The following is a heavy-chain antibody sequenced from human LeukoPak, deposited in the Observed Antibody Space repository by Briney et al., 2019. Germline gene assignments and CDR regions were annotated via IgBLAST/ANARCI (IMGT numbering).Heavy chain of an antibody. CDR2: IYPGDSDT. CDR1: GYSFTTYW. J-gene: IGHJ4*02. Sequence: GEPLKISCRGSGYSFTTYWIGWVRQMPGKGLEWMVIIYPGDSDTRYSPSFQGQVTMSADKSINTAYLQWSSLKASDTAMYYCARRQGCSSTSCPPDSWGQGTLVTVSS. D-gene: IGHD2-2*01. CDR3: ARRQGCSSTSCPPDS. V-gene: IGHV5-51*01.